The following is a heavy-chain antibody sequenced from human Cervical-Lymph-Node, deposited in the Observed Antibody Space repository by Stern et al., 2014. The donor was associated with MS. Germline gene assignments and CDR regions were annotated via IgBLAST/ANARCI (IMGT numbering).Heavy chain of an antibody. Sequence: VQLEESGPGLLKPSETLSFTCTISNGSISTYYWSWLRQPPGKGLEWIGYLHFSGSSNYNPSLKSRVPISVDTSTNQLSLRLRSVTAADTAVYYCARGHRARPGYWGQGTLVTVSS. D-gene: IGHD6-6*01. CDR1: NGSISTYY. J-gene: IGHJ4*02. CDR3: ARGHRARPGY. V-gene: IGHV4-59*08. CDR2: LHFSGSS.